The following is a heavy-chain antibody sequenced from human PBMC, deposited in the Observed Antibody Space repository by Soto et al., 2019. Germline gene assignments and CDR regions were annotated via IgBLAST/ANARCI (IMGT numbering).Heavy chain of an antibody. D-gene: IGHD3-16*02. CDR2: VSAYNADT. V-gene: IGHV1-18*01. Sequence: GASVKVSCKASGYTFTSYGISWVRQAPGQGLEWMGWVSAYNADTIYVQKFQGRVTMTTDTATSTAHMEVRSLRYDDTAVYYCARAPRIVTAASGIRYFDYWGQGTQVTVSS. CDR1: GYTFTSYG. J-gene: IGHJ4*02. CDR3: ARAPRIVTAASGIRYFDY.